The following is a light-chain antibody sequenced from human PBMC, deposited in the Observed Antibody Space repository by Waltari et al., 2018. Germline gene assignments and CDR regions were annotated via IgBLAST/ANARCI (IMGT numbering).Light chain of an antibody. CDR3: QQYYSTPQT. V-gene: IGKV4-1*01. CDR2: WAS. CDR1: QSVLDSSNNRNY. Sequence: DIVMTQSPDSLAVSLGARATINCQSSQSVLDSSNNRNYLAWYQRKPGQPPKMLIYWASTRESGVPDRFSGSGSGTDFTLTISSLQAEDVAVYYCQQYYSTPQTFGQGTNVEIE. J-gene: IGKJ1*01.